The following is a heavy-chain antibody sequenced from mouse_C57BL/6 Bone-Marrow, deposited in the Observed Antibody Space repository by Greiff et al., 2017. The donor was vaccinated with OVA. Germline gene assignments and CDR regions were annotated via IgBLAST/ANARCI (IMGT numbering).Heavy chain of an antibody. D-gene: IGHD1-2*01. CDR3: ARSYGLAY. V-gene: IGHV1-81*01. J-gene: IGHJ3*01. CDR2: IYPRSGNT. Sequence: QVHVKQSGAELARPGASVKLSCKASGYTFTSYGISWVKQRTGQGLEWIGEIYPRSGNTYYNEKFKGKATLTADKSSSTAYMELRSLTSEDSAVYFCARSYGLAYWGQGTLVTVSA. CDR1: GYTFTSYG.